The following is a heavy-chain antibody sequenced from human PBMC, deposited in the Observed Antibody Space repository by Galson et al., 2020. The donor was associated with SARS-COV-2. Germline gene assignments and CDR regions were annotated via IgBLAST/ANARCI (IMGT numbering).Heavy chain of an antibody. J-gene: IGHJ6*02. V-gene: IGHV3-15*01. CDR1: GFSFYNTW. D-gene: IGHD2-15*01. CDR3: TTDGCSGTSCYSGIYYFYVMNV. Sequence: GESLKISCTASGFSFYNTWMSWVRHAPGKGLEWVGRIRTKANGGTAEYAAPVKGRFTISRDDPKSTVYLQMNSLQTEDTAVYYCTTDGCSGTSCYSGIYYFYVMNVWGQGTTVTVSS. CDR2: IRTKANGGTA.